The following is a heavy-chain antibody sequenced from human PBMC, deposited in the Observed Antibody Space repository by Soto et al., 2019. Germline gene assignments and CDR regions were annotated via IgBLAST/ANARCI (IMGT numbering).Heavy chain of an antibody. CDR2: ISGSGGST. V-gene: IGHV3-23*01. D-gene: IGHD2-15*01. CDR3: AKSHCGGGSCYSRYFYFDY. Sequence: EVQLLESGGGLVQPGGSLRLSCAASGFTFSSYAMSWVRQAPGKVLEWVSAISGSGGSTYYADSVKGRFTISRDNSKNTLYLQMNSLRAEDTAVYYCAKSHCGGGSCYSRYFYFDYWGQGTLVTVSS. J-gene: IGHJ4*02. CDR1: GFTFSSYA.